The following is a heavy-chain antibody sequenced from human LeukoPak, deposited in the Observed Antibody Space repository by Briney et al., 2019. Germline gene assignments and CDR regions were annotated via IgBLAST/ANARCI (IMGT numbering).Heavy chain of an antibody. CDR1: GGSFSGYY. J-gene: IGHJ5*02. D-gene: IGHD4-17*01. CDR2: INHSGST. V-gene: IGHV4-34*01. CDR3: ARVGTTVTTSRWYNWFDP. Sequence: PSETLSLTCAVYGGSFSGYYWSWIRQPPGKGLEWIGEINHSGSTNYNPSLKSRVTISVDTSTNQFSLKLSSVTAADTAVYYCARVGTTVTTSRWYNWFDPWGQGTLVTVSS.